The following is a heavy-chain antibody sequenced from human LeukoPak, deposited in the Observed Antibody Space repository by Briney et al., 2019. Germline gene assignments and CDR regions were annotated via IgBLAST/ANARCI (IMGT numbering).Heavy chain of an antibody. D-gene: IGHD1-26*01. CDR3: ARRGEIVGATTWSDY. V-gene: IGHV1-18*01. CDR2: ISAYNGNT. J-gene: IGHJ4*02. CDR1: GYTFTSYG. Sequence: ASVKVSCKASGYTFTSYGISWVRQAPGQGLEWMGWISAYNGNTNYAQKLQGRVTMTTDTSTSTAYMELRSLRSDDTAVYYCARRGEIVGATTWSDYWGQGTLVTVSS.